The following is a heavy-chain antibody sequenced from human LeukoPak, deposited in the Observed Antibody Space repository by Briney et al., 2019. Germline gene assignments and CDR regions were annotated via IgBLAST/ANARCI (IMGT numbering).Heavy chain of an antibody. CDR1: GFTFSSYS. D-gene: IGHD1-14*01. Sequence: GGSLRLSCAASGFTFSSYSMNRVRQAPGKGLEWVSSISSSSSYIYYADSVKGRFTISRDNAKNSLYLQMNSLRAEDTAVYYCASNPPAYYYYYYMDVWGKGTTVTVSS. V-gene: IGHV3-21*01. J-gene: IGHJ6*03. CDR2: ISSSSSYI. CDR3: ASNPPAYYYYYYMDV.